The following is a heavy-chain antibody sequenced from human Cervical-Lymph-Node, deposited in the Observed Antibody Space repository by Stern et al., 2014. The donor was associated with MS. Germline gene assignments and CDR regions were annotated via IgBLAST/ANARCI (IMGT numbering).Heavy chain of an antibody. CDR3: ARNSSGWYADY. CDR1: GYTFTSHG. D-gene: IGHD6-19*01. J-gene: IGHJ4*02. CDR2: ISAYTGTT. V-gene: IGHV1-18*01. Sequence: VQLVESGAEVKKPGASVKVSCKASGYTFTSHGISWVRQAPGQGLEWVGWISAYTGTTNYAQKLQGRVTMTTDTSTSTAYMELRSLRSDDAAVYYCARNSSGWYADYWGQGTLVTVSS.